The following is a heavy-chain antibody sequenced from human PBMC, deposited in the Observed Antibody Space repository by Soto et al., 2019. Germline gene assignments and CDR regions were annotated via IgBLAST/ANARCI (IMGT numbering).Heavy chain of an antibody. Sequence: QLQLQESGPGLVKPSETLSLTCTVSGGSISSSSYYWGWIRQPPGKGLEWIGSIYYSGSTYYNPSLKSRVPISVATSKNECSLKLGSVTAADTAVYYCARVYYDILTGQLDPWGQGTLVTVSS. CDR2: IYYSGST. D-gene: IGHD3-9*01. CDR3: ARVYYDILTGQLDP. CDR1: GGSISSSSYY. V-gene: IGHV4-39*01. J-gene: IGHJ5*02.